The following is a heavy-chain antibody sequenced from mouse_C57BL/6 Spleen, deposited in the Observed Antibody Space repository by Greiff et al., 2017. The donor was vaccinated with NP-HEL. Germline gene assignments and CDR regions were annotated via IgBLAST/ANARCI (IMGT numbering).Heavy chain of an antibody. V-gene: IGHV1-80*01. CDR3: ASSWRDDYFDY. CDR1: GYAFSSYW. Sequence: QVQLQQSGAELVKPGASVKISCKASGYAFSSYWMNWVKQRPGKGLEWIGQIYPGDGDTNYNGKFKGKATLTADKSSSTAYMQLSSLTSEDSAVYFCASSWRDDYFDYWGQGTTLTVSS. CDR2: IYPGDGDT. J-gene: IGHJ2*01.